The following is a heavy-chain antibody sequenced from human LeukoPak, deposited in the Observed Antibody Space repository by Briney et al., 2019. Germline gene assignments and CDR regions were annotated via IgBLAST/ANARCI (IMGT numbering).Heavy chain of an antibody. CDR1: GGSISSYY. CDR2: VYYTGST. V-gene: IGHV4-59*12. Sequence: SETLSLTCTVSGGSISSYYWSWIRQPPGKGLEWIGYVYYTGSTNYNPSLKSRVTISVDTSKNQFSLKLSSVTAADTAVYFCARGGRYMSASWYRSVYYYMDVWGKGTTVTVSS. CDR3: ARGGRYMSASWYRSVYYYMDV. D-gene: IGHD6-13*01. J-gene: IGHJ6*03.